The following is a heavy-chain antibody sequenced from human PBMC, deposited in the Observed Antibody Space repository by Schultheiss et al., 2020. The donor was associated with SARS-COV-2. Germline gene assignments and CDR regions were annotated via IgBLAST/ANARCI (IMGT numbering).Heavy chain of an antibody. V-gene: IGHV4-59*01. CDR2: IYFTGIT. D-gene: IGHD5-24*01. CDR1: GSSITGFF. J-gene: IGHJ4*02. Sequence: SETLSLTCSVSGSSITGFFWTWIWQPPGKGLDPIGNIYFTGITKYNPSLKSRVTISIDTSKNQFSLKLGSVTAADTAVYFCARATRVESLFSVRGGSFDFWGRGALVTVSS. CDR3: ARATRVESLFSVRGGSFDF.